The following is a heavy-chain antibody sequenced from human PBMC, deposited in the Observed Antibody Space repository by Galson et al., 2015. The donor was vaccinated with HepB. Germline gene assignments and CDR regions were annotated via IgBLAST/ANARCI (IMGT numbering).Heavy chain of an antibody. CDR1: GGSISGGDYY. J-gene: IGHJ2*01. CDR3: ASVFSSGWDSPGESCWDFDV. D-gene: IGHD6-19*01. Sequence: TLSLTCTVSGGSISGGDYYWTWIRQHPGTGLEWIGYISYSESTYYNPSLKSRVTISVDTSKNKFSLKLSSVTAADPAIYYCASVFSSGWDSPGESCWDFDVWGRGTLTTVS. CDR2: ISYSEST. V-gene: IGHV4-30-4*08.